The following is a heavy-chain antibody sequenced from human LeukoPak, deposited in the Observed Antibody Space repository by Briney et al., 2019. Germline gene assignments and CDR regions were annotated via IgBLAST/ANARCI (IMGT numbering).Heavy chain of an antibody. CDR1: GFTLNTHW. Sequence: GGSLRLSCAASGFTLNTHWMSWVRQAPGKGLEWVANIKQDGRDTYYVDSVKGRFTISRDNAKNSQNLRMNSLRAEDTAMYYCATSEGYWGQGTLVTVSS. V-gene: IGHV3-7*03. J-gene: IGHJ4*02. CDR2: IKQDGRDT. CDR3: ATSEGY.